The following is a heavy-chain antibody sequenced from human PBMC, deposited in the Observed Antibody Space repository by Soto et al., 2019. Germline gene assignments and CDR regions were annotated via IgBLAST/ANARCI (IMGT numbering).Heavy chain of an antibody. D-gene: IGHD2-21*01. V-gene: IGHV3-23*01. CDR1: GFTFSSYA. Sequence: EVQLLESGGGLVQPGGSLRLSCAASGFTFSSYAMSWVRQAPGKGLEWVSAISGSGGSTYYADSVKGRFTISRDNSKNTVYMQMNSLRAEDTGVYYCAKVTFALFAPGGQGTLVTVSS. CDR2: ISGSGGST. CDR3: AKVTFALFAP. J-gene: IGHJ5*02.